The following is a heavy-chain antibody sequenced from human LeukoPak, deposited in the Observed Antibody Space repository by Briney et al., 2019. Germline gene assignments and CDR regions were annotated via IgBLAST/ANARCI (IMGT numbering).Heavy chain of an antibody. D-gene: IGHD3-22*01. CDR1: GYTFTGYY. CDR2: INPNSGGT. Sequence: ASVKVSCKASGYTFTGYYMHWVRQAPGQGLEWMGWINPNSGGTNYAQKLQGRVTMTRDTSISTAYMELSRLRSDDTAVYYCASLTYYYDSSGYTFDYWGQGTLVTVSS. V-gene: IGHV1-2*02. J-gene: IGHJ4*02. CDR3: ASLTYYYDSSGYTFDY.